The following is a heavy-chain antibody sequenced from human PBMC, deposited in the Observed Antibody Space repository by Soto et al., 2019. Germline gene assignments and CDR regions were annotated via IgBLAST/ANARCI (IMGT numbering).Heavy chain of an antibody. V-gene: IGHV1-18*04. CDR1: GYTFINHG. Sequence: QVQLVQSEAEVKKPGASVKVSCEASGYTFINHGISWVRQAPEQGLEWMGWVSGSNGNTKYAQKFQGRVTMTTETSMSTAHMELRNLRSDDTAVYFCARDFYPLAYYFDPWGQGTLVTVSS. CDR2: VSGSNGNT. J-gene: IGHJ4*02. CDR3: ARDFYPLAYYFDP.